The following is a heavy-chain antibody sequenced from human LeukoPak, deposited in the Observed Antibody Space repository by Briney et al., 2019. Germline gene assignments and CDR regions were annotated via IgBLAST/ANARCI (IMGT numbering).Heavy chain of an antibody. D-gene: IGHD1-1*01. CDR1: GGSISSSNYY. Sequence: PSETLSLTCTVSGGSISSSNYYWGWIRQPPGKGLEWIGSIYYSGSTYYNPSLKSRVTISVDTSKNQFSLKLNSVTATDTAVYYCARESRRTYYYYYMDVWGKGTTVTVSS. V-gene: IGHV4-39*02. CDR3: ARESRRTYYYYYMDV. CDR2: IYYSGST. J-gene: IGHJ6*03.